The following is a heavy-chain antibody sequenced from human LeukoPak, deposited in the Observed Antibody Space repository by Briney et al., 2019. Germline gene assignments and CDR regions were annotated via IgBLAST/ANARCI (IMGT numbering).Heavy chain of an antibody. J-gene: IGHJ4*02. CDR1: GGSISTYY. CDR2: IYHSGSA. V-gene: IGHV4-59*01. Sequence: SETLSLTCTLSGGSISTYYWSWIRQPPGKGLEWIGYIYHSGSANYNPSLKSRVTISVDTSKNQFSLKLSPVTAADTAVYYCARGGGYASPIGYWGQGALVTVSS. D-gene: IGHD5-12*01. CDR3: ARGGGYASPIGY.